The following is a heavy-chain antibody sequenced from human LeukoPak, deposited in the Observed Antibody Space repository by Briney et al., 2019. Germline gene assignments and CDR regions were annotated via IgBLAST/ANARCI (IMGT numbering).Heavy chain of an antibody. V-gene: IGHV1-8*01. Sequence: ASVTVSCKASGYTFTSYDINWVRQATGQGLEWMGWMNPNSGNTGYAQKFQGRVTMTRNTSISTAYMELSSLRSEDTAVYYCARVSYGDYVLLGYWGQGTLVTVSS. J-gene: IGHJ4*02. CDR1: GYTFTSYD. CDR2: MNPNSGNT. CDR3: ARVSYGDYVLLGY. D-gene: IGHD4-17*01.